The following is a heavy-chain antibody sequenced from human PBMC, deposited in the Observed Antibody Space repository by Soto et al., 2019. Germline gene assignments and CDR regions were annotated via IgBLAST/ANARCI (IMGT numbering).Heavy chain of an antibody. V-gene: IGHV3-33*08. CDR1: GFTFSSYG. Sequence: GGSLRLSCAASGFTFSSYGMHWVRPAPGKGLEWVAVIWYDGSNKYYADSVKGRFTLSREKSKNTLYLQMNSLRAEDTAVDYGARCSSNSCSYDYYMDVWGKGTKVTVSS. CDR2: IWYDGSNK. CDR3: ARCSSNSCSYDYYMDV. J-gene: IGHJ6*03. D-gene: IGHD2-2*01.